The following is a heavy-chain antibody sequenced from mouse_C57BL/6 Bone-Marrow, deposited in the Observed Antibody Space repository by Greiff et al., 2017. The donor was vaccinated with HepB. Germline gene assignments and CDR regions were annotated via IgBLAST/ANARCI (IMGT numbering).Heavy chain of an antibody. J-gene: IGHJ2*01. V-gene: IGHV1-22*01. Sequence: EVKLMESGPELVKPGASVKMSCKASGYTFTDYNMHWVKQSHGKSLEWIGYINPNNGGTSYNQKFKGKATLTVNKSSSTAYMELRSLTSEDSAVYYCARRSNLGFDYWGQGTTLTVSS. CDR3: ARRSNLGFDY. D-gene: IGHD2-5*01. CDR2: INPNNGGT. CDR1: GYTFTDYN.